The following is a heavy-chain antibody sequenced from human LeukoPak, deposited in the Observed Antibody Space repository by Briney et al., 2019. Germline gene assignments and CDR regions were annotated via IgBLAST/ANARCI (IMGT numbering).Heavy chain of an antibody. Sequence: GGSLRLSCTASGFTLGGHDMHWVRQTTGDGLEWVAAVSAGHHAFYAGSVKGRFTVSREDAKNSLYLQMNSLRAEDTALYYCAKDYGGYGDYFDYWGQGTLVTVSS. V-gene: IGHV3-13*01. CDR3: AKDYGGYGDYFDY. CDR2: VSAGHHA. J-gene: IGHJ4*02. D-gene: IGHD4-17*01. CDR1: GFTLGGHD.